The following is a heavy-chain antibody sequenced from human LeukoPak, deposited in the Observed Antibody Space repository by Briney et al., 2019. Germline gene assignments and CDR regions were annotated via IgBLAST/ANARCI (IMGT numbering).Heavy chain of an antibody. V-gene: IGHV3-23*01. Sequence: GGSLRLSCAASGFTFSSYAMTWVRQAPGKGLEWCSTISGSGGSTYYADSVKGRLAISRDNSKNTLYMQMNSLRAEDTAVYYCAKEYSSGWSNGFDYWGQGTLVTVSS. CDR3: AKEYSSGWSNGFDY. J-gene: IGHJ4*02. CDR1: GFTFSSYA. CDR2: ISGSGGST. D-gene: IGHD6-19*01.